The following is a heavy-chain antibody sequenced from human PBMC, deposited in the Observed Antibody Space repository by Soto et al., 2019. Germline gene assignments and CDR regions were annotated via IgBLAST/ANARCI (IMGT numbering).Heavy chain of an antibody. J-gene: IGHJ4*02. CDR3: ATHSLYYYDSSGFEY. CDR1: GYSFTSYW. Sequence: GESLKISCKGSGYSFTSYWIGWVRQMPGKGLEWMGIIYPGDSDTRYSPSFQGQVTISADKYISTAYLQWSSLKASYTAMYYCATHSLYYYDSSGFEYWGQGTLVTVSS. V-gene: IGHV5-51*01. CDR2: IYPGDSDT. D-gene: IGHD3-22*01.